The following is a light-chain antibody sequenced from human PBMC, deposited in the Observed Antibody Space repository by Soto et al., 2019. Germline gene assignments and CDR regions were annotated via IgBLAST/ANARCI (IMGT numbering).Light chain of an antibody. CDR2: CAS. CDR3: QQYYSTRT. J-gene: IGKJ1*01. V-gene: IGKV4-1*01. CDR1: QSVLYSSNNKIY. Sequence: DIVMTQSPDSLAVSLGERATINCKSSQSVLYSSNNKIYLAWYQQKPGQPPKLLIYCASTRESGVPDRFSGSGSGTDFTLTISSLQAEDVAVYYCQQYYSTRTFGQGTKVEIK.